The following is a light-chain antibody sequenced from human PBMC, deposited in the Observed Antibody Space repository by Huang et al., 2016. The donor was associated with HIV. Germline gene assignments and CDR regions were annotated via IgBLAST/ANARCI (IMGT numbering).Light chain of an antibody. CDR2: ATS. Sequence: AIRITQSPSSLSASTGDKVSITCRASQDINTYLAWYQQKPGKPPSLLIYATSTLQSGVPSRFSGSGSGTDFTLTITRLQSEDFATYYCQQYYSFPLTFGQGSQVEV. CDR1: QDINTY. CDR3: QQYYSFPLT. J-gene: IGKJ1*01. V-gene: IGKV1-8*01.